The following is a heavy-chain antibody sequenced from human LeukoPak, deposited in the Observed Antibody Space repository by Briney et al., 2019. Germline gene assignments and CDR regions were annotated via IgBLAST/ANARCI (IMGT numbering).Heavy chain of an antibody. J-gene: IGHJ4*02. CDR1: GGSFSGYY. CDR3: ARQTGDDFLDY. D-gene: IGHD3-3*01. V-gene: IGHV4-34*01. CDR2: INHSGST. Sequence: NPSETLSLTCAVYGGSFSGYYWSWIRQPPGKGLEWIGEINHSGSTNYNPSLKSRVTISVDTSKNQFSLKLSSVTAADTAVYYCARQTGDDFLDYWGQGTLVTVSS.